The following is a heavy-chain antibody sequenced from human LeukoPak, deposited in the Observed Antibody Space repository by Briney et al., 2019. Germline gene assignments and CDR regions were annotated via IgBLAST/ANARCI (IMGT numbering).Heavy chain of an antibody. V-gene: IGHV5-10-1*01. Sequence: GESLKISCKGSGYSFTSYWISWVRQMPGKGLEWKGRIEPSASYTNSRPSFQGHCTISGDKSSSTGYLQWSSLKASDTAMYYFARVVIVGATPFDYWGQGTLVTVSS. CDR2: IEPSASYT. D-gene: IGHD1-26*01. CDR1: GYSFTSYW. J-gene: IGHJ4*02. CDR3: ARVVIVGATPFDY.